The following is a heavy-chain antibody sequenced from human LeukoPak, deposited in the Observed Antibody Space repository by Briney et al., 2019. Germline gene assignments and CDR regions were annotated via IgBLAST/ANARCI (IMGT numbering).Heavy chain of an antibody. CDR1: GYTFTSYD. CDR2: MNPNSGNT. CDR3: ASSSLCSYGSMVDY. V-gene: IGHV1-8*01. Sequence: GASVKVSCKASGYTFTSYDINWVRQATGQGLEWMGWMNPNSGNTGYAQKFQGRVTMTRNTSISTAYMELSSLRSEDTAVYYCASSSLCSYGSMVDYWGQGTLVTVSS. D-gene: IGHD5-18*01. J-gene: IGHJ4*02.